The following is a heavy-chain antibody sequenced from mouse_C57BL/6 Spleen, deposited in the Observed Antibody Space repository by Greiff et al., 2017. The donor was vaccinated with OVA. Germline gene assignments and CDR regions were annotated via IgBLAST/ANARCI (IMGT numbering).Heavy chain of an antibody. V-gene: IGHV1-53*01. CDR2: ITPSNGGT. J-gene: IGHJ2*01. CDR3: AREKELVYYFDY. CDR1: GYTFTSYW. Sequence: QVQLQQPGTELVKPGASVKLSCKASGYTFTSYWMHWVKQRPGQGLEWIGNITPSNGGTNYNEKFKSKATLTVDKSSSTAYMQLNSLTSEDSAVDYGAREKELVYYFDYWGQGTTLTVSS. D-gene: IGHD4-1*01.